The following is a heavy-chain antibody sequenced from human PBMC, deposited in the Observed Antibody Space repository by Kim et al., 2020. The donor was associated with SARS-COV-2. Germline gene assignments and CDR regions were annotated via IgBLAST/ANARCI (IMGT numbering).Heavy chain of an antibody. J-gene: IGHJ6*02. Sequence: GESLKISCKGSGYSFTNHWIAWVRQMPGKGLEWMGIIYPGDSDTKYSPSFKGQVTMSADKSINTAYLQWSSLEASDSAIYYCARRGPEKHQPSVMDVWGQGTTVTVSS. V-gene: IGHV5-51*01. CDR1: GYSFTNHW. D-gene: IGHD2-2*01. CDR3: ARRGPEKHQPSVMDV. CDR2: IYPGDSDT.